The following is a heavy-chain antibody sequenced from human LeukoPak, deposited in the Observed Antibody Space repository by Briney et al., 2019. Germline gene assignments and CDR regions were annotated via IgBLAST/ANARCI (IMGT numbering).Heavy chain of an antibody. D-gene: IGHD3-10*01. Sequence: GGSLRLSCAASGFTFSSYAMSWVRQAAGKGLEWVSAISGSGGSTYYADSVKGRFTISRDNSKNTLYLQMNSLRAEDTAVYYCAKGRKRFGEISFDYWGQGTLVTVSS. J-gene: IGHJ4*02. V-gene: IGHV3-23*01. CDR2: ISGSGGST. CDR1: GFTFSSYA. CDR3: AKGRKRFGEISFDY.